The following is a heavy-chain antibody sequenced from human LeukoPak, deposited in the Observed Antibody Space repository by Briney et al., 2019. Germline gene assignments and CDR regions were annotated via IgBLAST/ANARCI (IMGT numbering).Heavy chain of an antibody. V-gene: IGHV3-23*01. J-gene: IGHJ4*02. Sequence: GGSLRLSCAASGLTFSNYGVSWVRQAPGKGLEWVSSINGGSTYYADSVKGRFTISRDDFKNTLYLQMNSLRAEDTAIYYCVKSVYGSGSYWGQGTLVTVSS. D-gene: IGHD3-10*01. CDR3: VKSVYGSGSY. CDR2: INGGST. CDR1: GLTFSNYG.